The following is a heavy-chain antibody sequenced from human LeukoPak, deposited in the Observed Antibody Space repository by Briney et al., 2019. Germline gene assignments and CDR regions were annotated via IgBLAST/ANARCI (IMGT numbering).Heavy chain of an antibody. D-gene: IGHD5-12*01. CDR1: GGSFSGYY. CDR2: INHSGST. CDR3: ARRRSGYDFRGAFDI. J-gene: IGHJ3*02. Sequence: SETLSLTCAVYGGSFSGYYWSWIRQPPGKGLEWIGEINHSGSTNYNPSLKSRVTISVDTSKNQFSLKLSSVTAADTAVYYCARRRSGYDFRGAFDIWGQGTMVTVSS. V-gene: IGHV4-34*01.